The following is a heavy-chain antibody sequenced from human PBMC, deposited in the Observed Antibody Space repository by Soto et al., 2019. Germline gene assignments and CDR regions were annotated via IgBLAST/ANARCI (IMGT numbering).Heavy chain of an antibody. Sequence: ASVKVSCKASGYTFTGYYMHWVRQAPGQGLEWMGWINPNSGGTNYAQKFQGWLTMTRDTSISTAYMEMSRMRSDDTAEYYCARDLVSGNSYCYEMDYFFYYGMHVCGQGTSVTV. D-gene: IGHD5-18*01. J-gene: IGHJ6*02. CDR3: ARDLVSGNSYCYEMDYFFYYGMHV. CDR1: GYTFTGYY. CDR2: INPNSGGT. V-gene: IGHV1-2*04.